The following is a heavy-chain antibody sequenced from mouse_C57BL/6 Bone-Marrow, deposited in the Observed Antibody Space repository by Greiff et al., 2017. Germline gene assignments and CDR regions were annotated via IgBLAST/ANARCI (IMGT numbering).Heavy chain of an antibody. Sequence: QVQLQQSGAELVRPGASVTLSCKASGYTFTDYEMHWVKQTPVYGLEWIGAIDPETGGTDYNQKFKGKAILTADKSSSTAYMELRSLTSEDSAVYYCTRVHYGSSPFENGGQGTTLTVSS. V-gene: IGHV1-15*01. CDR2: IDPETGGT. J-gene: IGHJ2*01. CDR3: TRVHYGSSPFEN. D-gene: IGHD1-1*01. CDR1: GYTFTDYE.